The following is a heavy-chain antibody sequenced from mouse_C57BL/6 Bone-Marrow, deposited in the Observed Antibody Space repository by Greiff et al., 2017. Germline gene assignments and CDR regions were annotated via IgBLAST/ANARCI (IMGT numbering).Heavy chain of an antibody. J-gene: IGHJ3*01. V-gene: IGHV5-9-1*02. CDR3: TRDQGYYGSSYVGFAY. CDR2: ISSGGDYI. CDR1: GFTFSSYA. D-gene: IGHD1-1*01. Sequence: EVQGVESGEGLVKPGGSLKLSCAASGFTFSSYAMSWVRQTPEKRLEWVAYISSGGDYIYYADTVKGRFTISRDNARNTLYLQMSSLKSEDTAMYYCTRDQGYYGSSYVGFAYWGQGTLVTVSA.